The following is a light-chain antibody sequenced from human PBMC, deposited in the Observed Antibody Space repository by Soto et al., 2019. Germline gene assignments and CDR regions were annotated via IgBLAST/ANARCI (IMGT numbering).Light chain of an antibody. CDR2: GAS. CDR3: QHYNNWIAS. V-gene: IGKV3D-15*01. CDR1: QSVSSD. J-gene: IGKJ4*01. Sequence: EIVLTQSPATLSLSPGERATLSCRASQSVSSDLAWYHQKPGQAPRLLIYGASTRATGIPDRFSGSGSGTEFTLTISSLQSEDFAVYYCQHYNNWIASVGGGNKV.